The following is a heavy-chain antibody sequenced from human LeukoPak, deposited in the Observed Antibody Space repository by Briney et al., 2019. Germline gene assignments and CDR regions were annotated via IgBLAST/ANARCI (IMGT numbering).Heavy chain of an antibody. CDR1: GGSISSRTYY. J-gene: IGHJ6*03. CDR3: ASLPATTGYYYYYMDV. V-gene: IGHV4-39*01. CDR2: IYYSGST. D-gene: IGHD2-2*01. Sequence: PSETLSLTCTVSGGSISSRTYYWGWIRQPPGKGLEWIGTIYYSGSTYYNPSLQSRVTISVDTSKNQFSLKLSSVTAVDTAVYYCASLPATTGYYYYYMDVWGKGTTVTVSS.